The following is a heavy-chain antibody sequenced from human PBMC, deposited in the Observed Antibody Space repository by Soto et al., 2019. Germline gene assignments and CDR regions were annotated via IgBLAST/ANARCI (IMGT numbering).Heavy chain of an antibody. CDR2: IYWDDDN. J-gene: IGHJ5*02. Sequence: QITLKESGPALVKPTQTLTLTCTFSGFSLSTSGEAVGWLRPPPGEALEWLALIYWDDDNRYNPTLKTRLTITKDTSKNQVVLTLTNMDPVDTATYYCAHYVSASPAGWFDPWGQGILVTVSS. CDR3: AHYVSASPAGWFDP. CDR1: GFSLSTSGEA. D-gene: IGHD3-10*01. V-gene: IGHV2-5*02.